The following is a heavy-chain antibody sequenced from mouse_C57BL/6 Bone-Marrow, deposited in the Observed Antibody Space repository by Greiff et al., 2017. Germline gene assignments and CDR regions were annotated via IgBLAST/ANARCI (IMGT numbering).Heavy chain of an antibody. CDR2: IDPENGDT. V-gene: IGHV14-4*01. J-gene: IGHJ2*01. CDR3: TTFYSRDY. CDR1: GFNIKDDY. D-gene: IGHD1-1*01. Sequence: EVQLQQSGAELVRPGASVKLSCTASGFNIKDDYMHWVKQRPEQGLEWIGWIDPENGDTEYASKFQGKATRTADTSSNTAYLQLSSLTSEDTAVYYCTTFYSRDYWGQGTTLTVSS.